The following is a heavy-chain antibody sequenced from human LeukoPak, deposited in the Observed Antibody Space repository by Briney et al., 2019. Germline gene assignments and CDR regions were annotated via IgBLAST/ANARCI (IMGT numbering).Heavy chain of an antibody. Sequence: ASVKVSCKASGGTFSSYAISWVRQAPGQGLEWMGGIIPIFGTANYAQKFQGRVTITADESTSTAYMELSSLRSEDTAVYYCAREYSSSSGSFYYFDYWGQGTLVTVSS. D-gene: IGHD6-6*01. CDR2: IIPIFGTA. V-gene: IGHV1-69*01. CDR3: AREYSSSSGSFYYFDY. CDR1: GGTFSSYA. J-gene: IGHJ4*02.